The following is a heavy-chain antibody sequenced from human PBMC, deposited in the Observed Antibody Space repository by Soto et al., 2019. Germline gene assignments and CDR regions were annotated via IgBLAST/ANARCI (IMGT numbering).Heavy chain of an antibody. CDR1: GGSFSGYY. V-gene: IGHV4-34*01. CDR3: ARRRIAARLRGPYGMDV. CDR2: INHSGST. J-gene: IGHJ6*01. D-gene: IGHD6-6*01. Sequence: SETLSLTCAVYGGSFSGYYWSWIRQPPGKGLEWIGEINHSGSTNYNPSLKSRVTISVDTSKNQFSLKLSSVTAADTAVYYCARRRIAARLRGPYGMDVWGQAPTVTGSS.